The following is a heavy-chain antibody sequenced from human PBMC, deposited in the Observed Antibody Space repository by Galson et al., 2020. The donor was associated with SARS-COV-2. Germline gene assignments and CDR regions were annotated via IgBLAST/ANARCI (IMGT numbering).Heavy chain of an antibody. D-gene: IGHD4-17*01. J-gene: IGHJ6*02. CDR2: IYYSGST. Sequence: SETLSLTCTVSGGSISSYYWSWIRQPPGKGLEWIGYIYYSGSTNYNPSLKSRVTISVDTSKNQFSLKLSSVTAADTAVYYCARASGDLNYYYYGMDVWGQGTTVTVSS. V-gene: IGHV4-59*01. CDR1: GGSISSYY. CDR3: ARASGDLNYYYYGMDV.